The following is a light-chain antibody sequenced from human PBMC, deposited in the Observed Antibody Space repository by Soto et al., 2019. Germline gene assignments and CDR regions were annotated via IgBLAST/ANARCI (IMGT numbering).Light chain of an antibody. Sequence: QSVLTQPASVSGSPGQSITISCTGTSSDVGGYNYVSWYQQHPGKAPKLMIYDVSNRPSGVSNRFSSSKSGNTASLTISGLQAEDEADYYCSSYTSSSTPYVFGTGTKVTV. CDR3: SSYTSSSTPYV. V-gene: IGLV2-14*01. J-gene: IGLJ1*01. CDR2: DVS. CDR1: SSDVGGYNY.